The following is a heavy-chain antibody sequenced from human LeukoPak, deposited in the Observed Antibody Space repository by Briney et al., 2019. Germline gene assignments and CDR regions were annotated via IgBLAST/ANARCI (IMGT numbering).Heavy chain of an antibody. CDR3: APLLAVEPGAQYGMDV. Sequence: GQSLIPSCGVYALTFTSFWMHWVRQAPRDGLVWVSRTISDVTSTSHASVTMGRFTITRDNYKNMMYLQMDSLRVEDTAVYYCAPLLAVEPGAQYGMDVWGKGTTVTVSS. CDR1: ALTFTSFW. J-gene: IGHJ6*04. CDR2: TISDVTST. D-gene: IGHD1-14*01. V-gene: IGHV3-74*01.